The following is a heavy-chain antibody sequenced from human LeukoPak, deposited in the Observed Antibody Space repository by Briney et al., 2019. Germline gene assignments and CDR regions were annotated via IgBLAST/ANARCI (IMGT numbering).Heavy chain of an antibody. CDR2: ISSSGSTI. CDR1: GFTFSSCE. D-gene: IGHD3-10*01. CDR3: AKVGIDGSGPFDH. J-gene: IGHJ4*02. V-gene: IGHV3-48*03. Sequence: PGGSLRLSCAASGFTFSSCEMNWVRQAPGKGLEWVSYISSSGSTIYYADSVKGRFTISRDNAKNSLYLQMNSLRAEDTAVYYCAKVGIDGSGPFDHWGQGTLVTVSS.